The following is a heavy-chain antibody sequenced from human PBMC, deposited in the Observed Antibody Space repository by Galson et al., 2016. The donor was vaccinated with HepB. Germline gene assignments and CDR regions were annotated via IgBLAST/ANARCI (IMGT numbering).Heavy chain of an antibody. J-gene: IGHJ4*02. V-gene: IGHV1-2*02. CDR2: INPKSGDT. CDR1: GYTFTDYY. CDR3: ARVGALID. Sequence: SCKASGYTFTDYYMHWVRQAPGQGLEWMGWINPKSGDTNYAQKFQGRVTLTGDTSISTAYMELSRLRSDDTAVYYCARVGALIDWGQGTLVTVSS. D-gene: IGHD2-21*01.